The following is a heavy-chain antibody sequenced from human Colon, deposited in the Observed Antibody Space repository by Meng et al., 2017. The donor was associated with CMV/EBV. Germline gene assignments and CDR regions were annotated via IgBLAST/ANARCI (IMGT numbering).Heavy chain of an antibody. J-gene: IGHJ4*02. CDR2: IYWDDDK. CDR3: ARSDFWSGYTIYYFDY. V-gene: IGHV2-5*02. D-gene: IGHD3-3*01. Sequence: QITLKESGPTLVKSTQTLTLTCPFPGFSLSSSGVGVGWIRQPPGKALEWLALIYWDDDKTYNPSLKSRLTITKDTSKNQVVLTLTNVDPVDTATYYCARSDFWSGYTIYYFDYWGPGTLVTVVS. CDR1: GFSLSSSGVG.